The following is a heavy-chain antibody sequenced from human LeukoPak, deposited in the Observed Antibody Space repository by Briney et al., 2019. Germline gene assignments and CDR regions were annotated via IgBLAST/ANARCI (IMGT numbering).Heavy chain of an antibody. CDR3: AKVGCSGGSCYEPPGVFDY. D-gene: IGHD2-15*01. V-gene: IGHV3-23*01. CDR1: GFTFSSYA. Sequence: GGSLRLSCAASGFTFSSYAMSWVRQAPGKGLEWVSAIGGSGGSTYYADSVKGRFTISRDNSKNTLYLQMNSLRAEDTAVYYCAKVGCSGGSCYEPPGVFDYWGQGTLVTVSS. CDR2: IGGSGGST. J-gene: IGHJ4*02.